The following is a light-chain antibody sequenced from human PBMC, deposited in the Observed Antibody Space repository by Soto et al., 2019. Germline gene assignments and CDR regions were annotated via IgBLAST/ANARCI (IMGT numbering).Light chain of an antibody. CDR3: LQDYNYSLT. CDR1: QGIRHY. Sequence: AIQMTQSPSSLSASAGDRVTITCRASQGIRHYLGWYQQKPGKAPKLLIYAASSLQSGGPSRFSGSGSGTDFTLTISSLQPEDFATYYCLQDYNYSLTFGGGTKVEIK. J-gene: IGKJ4*01. CDR2: AAS. V-gene: IGKV1-6*01.